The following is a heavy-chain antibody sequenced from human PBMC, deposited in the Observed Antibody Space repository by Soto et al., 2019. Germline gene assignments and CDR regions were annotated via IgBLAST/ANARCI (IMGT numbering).Heavy chain of an antibody. CDR2: IWYDGSNK. J-gene: IGHJ6*02. Sequence: QVQLVESGGGVVQPGRSLRLSCAASGFTFSSYGMHWVRQAPGKGLEWVAVIWYDGSNKYYADSVKGRFTISRDNSKNTLYLQMNSLTAEDTAVYYCARDSGSYNYYYGMDVWGQGTTVTVAS. V-gene: IGHV3-33*01. CDR3: ARDSGSYNYYYGMDV. CDR1: GFTFSSYG. D-gene: IGHD1-26*01.